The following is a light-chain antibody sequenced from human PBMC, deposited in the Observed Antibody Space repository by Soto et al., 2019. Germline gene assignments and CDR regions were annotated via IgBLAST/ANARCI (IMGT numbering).Light chain of an antibody. CDR1: SSDVGGYNY. CDR3: SSYVGTKSYV. Sequence: QSALTQPPSASGSPGQSVTISCTGTSSDVGGYNYVSWYQHHPGKAPKLIIYEVYKRPSGVPDRFSGSKSGNTAALTVSGLQAEDEADYYCSSYVGTKSYVFGPGTKLTV. V-gene: IGLV2-8*01. CDR2: EVY. J-gene: IGLJ1*01.